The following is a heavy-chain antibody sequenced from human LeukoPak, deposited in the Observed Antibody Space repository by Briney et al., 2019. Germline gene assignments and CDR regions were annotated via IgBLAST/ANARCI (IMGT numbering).Heavy chain of an antibody. CDR3: ASGYSYGRGFDY. D-gene: IGHD5-18*01. CDR1: GFTFDDYG. CDR2: INWNGGST. V-gene: IGHV3-20*04. J-gene: IGHJ4*02. Sequence: GGSLRLSCAASGFTFDDYGMSWVRQAPGQGLEWVSGINWNGGSTGYADSVKGRFTISRDNAKNPLYLQMNSLRAEYTALYYCASGYSYGRGFDYWSQGTLVTVSS.